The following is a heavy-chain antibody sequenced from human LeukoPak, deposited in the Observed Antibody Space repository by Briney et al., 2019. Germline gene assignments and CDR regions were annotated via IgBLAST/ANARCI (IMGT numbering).Heavy chain of an antibody. Sequence: GGSLRLSCAASGFSFSTYTMNWVRRAPGEGLEWVSSISKSSDYIHYADSVKGRFTISRDNAKNSLYLQMNSLRAEDTAVYYCANNGDYGGNPRSGYYYYGMDVWGQGTTVTVSS. D-gene: IGHD4-23*01. CDR3: ANNGDYGGNPRSGYYYYGMDV. CDR1: GFSFSTYT. CDR2: ISKSSDYI. J-gene: IGHJ6*02. V-gene: IGHV3-21*04.